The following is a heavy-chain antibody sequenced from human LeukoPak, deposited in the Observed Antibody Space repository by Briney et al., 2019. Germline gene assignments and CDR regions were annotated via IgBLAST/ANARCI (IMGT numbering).Heavy chain of an antibody. CDR2: ISYDGSNK. D-gene: IGHD3-22*01. V-gene: IGHV3-30*03. CDR3: AREYYDSSGSKRSAFDI. J-gene: IGHJ3*02. CDR1: GFTFSSYG. Sequence: PGGSLRLSCAASGFTFSSYGMHWVRQAPGKGLEWVAVISYDGSNKYYADSVKGRFTISRDNSKNTLDLQMNSLRAEDTAVYYCAREYYDSSGSKRSAFDIWGQGTMVTVSS.